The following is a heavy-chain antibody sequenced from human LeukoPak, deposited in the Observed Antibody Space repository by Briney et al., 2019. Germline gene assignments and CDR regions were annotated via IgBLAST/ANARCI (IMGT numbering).Heavy chain of an antibody. CDR2: INPNSGGT. CDR1: GYTFTGYY. Sequence: ASVKVSCKASGYTFTGYYMHWVRQAPGQGLEWMGWINPNSGGTNYAQKLQGRVTMTTDTSTSTAYMELRSLRSDDTAVYYCARDRAVVAPYDFWSSNAFDIWGQGTMVTVSS. CDR3: ARDRAVVAPYDFWSSNAFDI. V-gene: IGHV1-2*02. J-gene: IGHJ3*02. D-gene: IGHD3-3*01.